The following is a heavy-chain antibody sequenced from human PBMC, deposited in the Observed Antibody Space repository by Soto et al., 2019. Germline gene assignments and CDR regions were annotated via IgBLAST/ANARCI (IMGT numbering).Heavy chain of an antibody. CDR3: ATIGIAGTTYYFHY. CDR2: IYPGDSDT. J-gene: IGHJ4*02. D-gene: IGHD1-7*01. V-gene: IGHV5-51*01. CDR1: GYRFATNW. Sequence: GESLKISCKGSGYRFATNWIGWVRQMPGKGLEWMGIIYPGDSDTRYSPSFQGQVTLSADKSIDTAYLEWSSLKASDTAMYYCATIGIAGTTYYFHYWGQGTLVTVSS.